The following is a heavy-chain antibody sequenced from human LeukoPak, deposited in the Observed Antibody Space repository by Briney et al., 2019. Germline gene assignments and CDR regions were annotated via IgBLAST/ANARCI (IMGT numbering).Heavy chain of an antibody. CDR3: ATGYYYDSSNWFDP. Sequence: GASVKVSCKVSGYTLTELSMHWVRQAPGKGLEWMGGFDPEDGETIYAQKFQGRVTMTEDTSTDTAYMELSSLRSEDTAVYYCATGYYYDSSNWFDPRGQGTLVTVSS. V-gene: IGHV1-24*01. J-gene: IGHJ5*02. CDR1: GYTLTELS. CDR2: FDPEDGET. D-gene: IGHD3-22*01.